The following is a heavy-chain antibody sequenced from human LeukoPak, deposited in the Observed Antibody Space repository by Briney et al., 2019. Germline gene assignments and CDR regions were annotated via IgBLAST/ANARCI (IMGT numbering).Heavy chain of an antibody. V-gene: IGHV4-39*07. CDR1: GGSISSSSYY. CDR2: IYYSGST. CDR3: ARGRIAARRWGPFDY. Sequence: SETLSLTCTVSGGSISSSSYYWGWIRQPPGKGLEWIGSIYYSGSTYYNPSLKSRVTISVDTSKNQFSLKLSSVTAADTAVYYCARGRIAARRWGPFDYWGQGTLVTVSS. J-gene: IGHJ4*02. D-gene: IGHD6-6*01.